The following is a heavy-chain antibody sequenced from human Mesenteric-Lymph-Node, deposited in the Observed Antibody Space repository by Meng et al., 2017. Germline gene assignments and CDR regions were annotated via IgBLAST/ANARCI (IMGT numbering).Heavy chain of an antibody. V-gene: IGHV3-11*01. J-gene: IGHJ4*02. CDR2: ISSSGSTI. Sequence: GESLKISCAASGFTFSDHYMDWVRQAPGKGLEWVSYISSSGSTIYYADSVKGRFTISRDNAKNSLYLQMNSLRAEDTAVYYCAREVYSSSEFGDYWGQGTLVTVSS. CDR1: GFTFSDHY. D-gene: IGHD6-6*01. CDR3: AREVYSSSEFGDY.